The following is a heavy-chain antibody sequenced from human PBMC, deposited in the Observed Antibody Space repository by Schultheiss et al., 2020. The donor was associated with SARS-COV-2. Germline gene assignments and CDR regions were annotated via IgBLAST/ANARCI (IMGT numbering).Heavy chain of an antibody. J-gene: IGHJ5*02. D-gene: IGHD6-19*01. CDR1: GGSISSGGYY. Sequence: SETLSLTCTVSGGSISSGGYYWSWIRQPAGKGLEWIGEINHSGSTNYNPSLKSRATISVDTSKNQFSLKLSSVTAADTAVYYCARDGIGDSSGGRGWFDPWGQGTLVTVSS. CDR2: INHSGST. CDR3: ARDGIGDSSGGRGWFDP. V-gene: IGHV4-61*10.